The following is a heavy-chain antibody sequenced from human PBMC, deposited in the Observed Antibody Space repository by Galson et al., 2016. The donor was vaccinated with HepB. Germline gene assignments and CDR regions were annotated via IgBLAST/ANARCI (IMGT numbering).Heavy chain of an antibody. CDR2: ISAYNGNT. CDR3: ASVRSDYSYGMDV. V-gene: IGHV1-18*01. D-gene: IGHD6-6*01. CDR1: GYTFTSYG. J-gene: IGHJ6*02. Sequence: SVKVSCKASGYTFTSYGISWVRQAPGQGLEWMGWISAYNGNTNYAQKLQGRVTMTTDTSTSTAYMELRSLRSDDTAVYYCASVRSDYSYGMDVWGQGTTVTVSS.